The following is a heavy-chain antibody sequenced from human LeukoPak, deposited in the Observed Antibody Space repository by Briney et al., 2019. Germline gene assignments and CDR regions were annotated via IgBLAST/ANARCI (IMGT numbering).Heavy chain of an antibody. V-gene: IGHV1-2*02. CDR3: AKEGYSNGPDP. CDR2: INPTNGFA. Sequence: ASVKVSCMASGYTLTDHYMHWLRQTRGHGLEWMGWINPTNGFAAYGQAFQGRVTMTRDTSISTVYMELTNLRSDDTGVYYCAKEGYSNGPDPWGPGSLVTVSS. D-gene: IGHD5-12*01. J-gene: IGHJ5*02. CDR1: GYTLTDHY.